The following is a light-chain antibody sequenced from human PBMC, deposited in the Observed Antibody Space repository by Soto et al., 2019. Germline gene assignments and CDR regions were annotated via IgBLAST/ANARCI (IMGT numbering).Light chain of an antibody. CDR1: HSVGSL. Sequence: EIVLTQSPATLSVSPGERATVSCRASHSVGSLLAWYKQKPGQAPRLLIYDASNRATGVPARLSGSASGTEFTLTISSIEPEDFAVYYCQQRSNWLTFGGGTKVDIK. CDR3: QQRSNWLT. V-gene: IGKV3-11*01. J-gene: IGKJ4*01. CDR2: DAS.